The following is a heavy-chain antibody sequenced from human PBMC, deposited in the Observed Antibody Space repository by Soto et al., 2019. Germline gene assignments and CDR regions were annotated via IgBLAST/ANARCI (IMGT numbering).Heavy chain of an antibody. J-gene: IGHJ4*02. CDR2: IYYSGST. Sequence: SETLSLTCTVSGGSISSGDYYWSWIRQPPGKGLEWIEYIYYSGSTYYNPSLKSRVTISVDTSKNQFSLKLSSVTAADTAVYYCARENIAAASFDYWGQGTLVTVSS. V-gene: IGHV4-30-4*01. CDR3: ARENIAAASFDY. CDR1: GGSISSGDYY. D-gene: IGHD6-13*01.